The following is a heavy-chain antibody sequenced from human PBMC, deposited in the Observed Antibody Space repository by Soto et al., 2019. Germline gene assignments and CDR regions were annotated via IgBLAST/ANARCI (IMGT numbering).Heavy chain of an antibody. D-gene: IGHD3-22*01. CDR2: IIPIFGTA. Sequence: QVQLVQSGAEGKKPGSSVKVSCKASGGTFSSYAISWVRQAPGQGLEWMGGIIPIFGTANYAQKFQGRVTITADESTSTAYMELSSLRSEDTAVYYCARGGSYDSSGYLPPYMYYFDYWGQGTLVTVSS. J-gene: IGHJ4*02. CDR3: ARGGSYDSSGYLPPYMYYFDY. V-gene: IGHV1-69*01. CDR1: GGTFSSYA.